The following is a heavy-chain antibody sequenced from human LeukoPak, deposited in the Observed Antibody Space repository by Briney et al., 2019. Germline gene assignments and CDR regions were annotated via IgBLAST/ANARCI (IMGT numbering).Heavy chain of an antibody. V-gene: IGHV1-2*02. J-gene: IGHJ4*02. CDR3: ARGSFGYFDMRGGY. Sequence: ASVTVSCKGSGYTFTGYYMHLVRQAPAQGLEWMGWINPNSGGTNYAQKFQGRVTMTRDTSISTAYMELSRLRSDDTAVYYRARGSFGYFDMRGGYWGQGTLVTVSS. CDR1: GYTFTGYY. D-gene: IGHD3-22*01. CDR2: INPNSGGT.